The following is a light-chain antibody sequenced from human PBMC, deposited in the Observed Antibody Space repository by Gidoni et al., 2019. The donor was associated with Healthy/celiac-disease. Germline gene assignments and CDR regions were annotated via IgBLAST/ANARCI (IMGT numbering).Light chain of an antibody. CDR3: QQYYSTPWT. J-gene: IGKJ1*01. V-gene: IGKV4-1*01. Sequence: DIVMTQSPDSLAVSLGERATINCQSSQSVLYSSNNKNYLAWYQQKPGQPPKLLIYWASTRESGVPYRFSGSGSGTDFTLTISSLQAEDVAVYYCQQYYSTPWTFXQXTKVEIK. CDR1: QSVLYSSNNKNY. CDR2: WAS.